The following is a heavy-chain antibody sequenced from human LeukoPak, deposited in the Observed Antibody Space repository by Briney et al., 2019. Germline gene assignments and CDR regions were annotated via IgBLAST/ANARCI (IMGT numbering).Heavy chain of an antibody. CDR1: GGSVSNSLYY. V-gene: IGHV4-61*01. J-gene: IGHJ4*02. D-gene: IGHD5-18*01. CDR3: ARVLRAASWRSYDY. Sequence: SETLSLTCTVSGGSVSNSLYYWSWIRQPPGKGLEWIAYIYYNGDTNYNPSLKSRVIISIDTSSNQFSLRLNSMTAADTAVYYCARVLRAASWRSYDYWGQGSLVTVSS. CDR2: IYYNGDT.